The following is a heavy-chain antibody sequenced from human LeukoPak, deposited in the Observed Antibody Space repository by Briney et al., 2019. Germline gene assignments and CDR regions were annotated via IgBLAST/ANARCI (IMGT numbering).Heavy chain of an antibody. CDR3: ARDFKPWAFDI. V-gene: IGHV3-21*06. J-gene: IGHJ3*02. CDR2: ISIASDYI. Sequence: GGSLRLSCAASGFTFSSCSMDWVRQAPGKGLEWVSSISIASDYIFYADSVKGRFSISRDNAKNSLYLQMDSLRAEDTAVYYCARDFKPWAFDIWGRGTMVTVSS. CDR1: GFTFSSCS.